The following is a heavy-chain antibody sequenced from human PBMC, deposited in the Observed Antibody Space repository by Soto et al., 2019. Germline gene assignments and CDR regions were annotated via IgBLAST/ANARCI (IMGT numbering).Heavy chain of an antibody. CDR3: TTAVGATTEYYYGMDV. J-gene: IGHJ6*02. CDR1: GFTFSNAW. Sequence: GGSLRLSCAASGFTFSNAWMSWVRQAPGKGLEWVGRIKSKTDGGTTDYAAPVKGRFTISRDDSKNTLYLQMNSLKTEDTAVYYCTTAVGATTEYYYGMDVWGQGTTVTVSS. CDR2: IKSKTDGGTT. D-gene: IGHD1-26*01. V-gene: IGHV3-15*01.